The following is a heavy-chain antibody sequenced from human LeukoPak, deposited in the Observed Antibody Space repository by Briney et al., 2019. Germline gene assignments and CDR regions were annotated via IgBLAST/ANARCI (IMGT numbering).Heavy chain of an antibody. CDR1: GYTFTGYY. V-gene: IGHV1-2*06. J-gene: IGHJ4*02. D-gene: IGHD3-22*01. Sequence: ASVKVSSKASGYTFTGYYMHWVRQAPGQGLEWMGRINPNSGGTNYAQKFQGRVTMTRDTSISTAYMELSRLRSDDTAVYYCARDDSRPYYYDSSGYVYWGQGTLVTVSS. CDR3: ARDDSRPYYYDSSGYVY. CDR2: INPNSGGT.